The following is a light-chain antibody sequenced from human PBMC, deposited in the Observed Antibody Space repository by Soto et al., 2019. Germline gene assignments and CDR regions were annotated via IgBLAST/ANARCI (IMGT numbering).Light chain of an antibody. Sequence: EIVLTQSPGTLSLSPGERATLSCRASQSVSRSYLAWYQQKPGQAPRLLIYGASSRATGIPDRFSGSGSGTDFTLTISRLEPEDFAVFYCQQYSSSPCTFGPGTKVDIK. CDR2: GAS. CDR3: QQYSSSPCT. V-gene: IGKV3-20*01. CDR1: QSVSRSY. J-gene: IGKJ3*01.